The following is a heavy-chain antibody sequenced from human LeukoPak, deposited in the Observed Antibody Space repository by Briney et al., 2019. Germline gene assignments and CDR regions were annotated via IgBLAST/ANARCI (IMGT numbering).Heavy chain of an antibody. CDR3: AREGYGDWGPFYYYYYYMDV. V-gene: IGHV3-20*03. CDR1: GFTFDDYG. D-gene: IGHD4-17*01. Sequence: PGGSLRLSYAASGFTFDDYGMSWVRQAPGKGLEWVSGINWNGGSTGYADSVKGRFTISRDNAKNSLYLQMNSLRAEDTALYYCAREGYGDWGPFYYYYYYMDVWGKGTTVTVSS. J-gene: IGHJ6*03. CDR2: INWNGGST.